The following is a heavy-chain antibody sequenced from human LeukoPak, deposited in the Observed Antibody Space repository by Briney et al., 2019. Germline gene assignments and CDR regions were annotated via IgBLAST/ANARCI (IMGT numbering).Heavy chain of an antibody. Sequence: ASVKVSCKASGGTFSSYAMSWVRQAPGQGLEWMGGIIPIFGTANYAQKFQGRVTITTDESTSTAYMELSSLRSEDTAVYYCARLTPTYYYDSSHAFDIWGQGTMVTVSS. CDR2: IIPIFGTA. V-gene: IGHV1-69*05. J-gene: IGHJ3*02. CDR3: ARLTPTYYYDSSHAFDI. CDR1: GGTFSSYA. D-gene: IGHD3-22*01.